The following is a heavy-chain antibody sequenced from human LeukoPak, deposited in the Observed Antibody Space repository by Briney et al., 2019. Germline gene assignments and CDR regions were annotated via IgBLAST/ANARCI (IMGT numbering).Heavy chain of an antibody. D-gene: IGHD3-3*01. J-gene: IGHJ6*03. CDR1: GFTFSSYE. V-gene: IGHV3-48*03. CDR3: AREPNPFWSGSNYYMDV. CDR2: ISSSGGTK. Sequence: PGGSLRLSCVASGFTFSSYEMNWVRQAPGKGLEWVSYISSSGGTKYYADSVKGRFTNSRDNAKNSLYLQMNSLRAEDTAVYYCAREPNPFWSGSNYYMDVWGKGTTVTVSS.